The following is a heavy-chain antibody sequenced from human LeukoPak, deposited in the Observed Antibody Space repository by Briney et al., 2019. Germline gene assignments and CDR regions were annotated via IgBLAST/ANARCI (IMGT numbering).Heavy chain of an antibody. J-gene: IGHJ4*02. CDR2: TYYRSKWYN. CDR3: ARAGGGGDFDY. CDR1: GDSVSSIHTD. D-gene: IGHD2-21*01. V-gene: IGHV6-1*01. Sequence: SQTLSLTCAISGDSVSSIHTDWNWIRQSPSRGLEWLGRTYYRSKWYNDYAVSVKSRITITPDTSKNQFSLQLNSVTPDDTAVYFCARAGGGGDFDYWGQGTLVTVSS.